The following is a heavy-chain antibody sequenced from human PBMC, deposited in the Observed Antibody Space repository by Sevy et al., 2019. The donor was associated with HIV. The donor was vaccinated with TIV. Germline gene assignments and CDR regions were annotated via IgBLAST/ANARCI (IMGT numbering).Heavy chain of an antibody. J-gene: IGHJ4*02. D-gene: IGHD6-19*01. CDR1: GFTFSSYA. CDR3: AKDGPLPPLYSSGWFSGVREGIIDY. V-gene: IGHV3-23*01. CDR2: ISGSGGST. Sequence: GGSLRLSCAASGFTFSSYAMSWVRQAPGKGLEWVSAISGSGGSTYYADSVKGRFTISRDNSKNTLYLQMNSLRAEDTAVYYCAKDGPLPPLYSSGWFSGVREGIIDYWGQGTLVTVSS.